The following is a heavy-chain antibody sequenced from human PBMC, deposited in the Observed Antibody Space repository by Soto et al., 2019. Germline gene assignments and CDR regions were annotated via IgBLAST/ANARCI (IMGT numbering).Heavy chain of an antibody. J-gene: IGHJ4*02. CDR1: GFTFSDYY. Sequence: QAQLVESEGSLVKPGGSLRLSCAVSGFTFSDYYMTWIRQAPGKGLEWVSYISSSTSHTNYADSVKGRFTISRDNAKNSLFLQMNSLRAEDTAVYYCARGRGAAADYFDFWGQGTLVTVSS. V-gene: IGHV3-11*05. D-gene: IGHD6-13*01. CDR3: ARGRGAAADYFDF. CDR2: ISSSTSHT.